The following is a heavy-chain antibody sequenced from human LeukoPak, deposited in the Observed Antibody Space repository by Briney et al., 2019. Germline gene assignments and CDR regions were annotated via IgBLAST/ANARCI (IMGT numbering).Heavy chain of an antibody. CDR3: ARSTPYEYSSSYAWDY. D-gene: IGHD6-6*01. J-gene: IGHJ4*02. V-gene: IGHV4-59*01. Sequence: TSSETLSLTCTVSGGSISGYYWSWIRQPPGKGLEWIGYVYYSGSTNYNPSLKSRVTISVDTSKNQFSLKLSSVTAADTAVYYRARSTPYEYSSSYAWDYWGQGTLVTVSS. CDR1: GGSISGYY. CDR2: VYYSGST.